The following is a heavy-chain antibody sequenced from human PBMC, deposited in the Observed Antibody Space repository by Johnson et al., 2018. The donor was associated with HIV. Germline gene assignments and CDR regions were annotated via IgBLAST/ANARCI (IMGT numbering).Heavy chain of an antibody. CDR3: ARVRGKIPRGAFDI. CDR1: GFTFSSYG. D-gene: IGHD3-10*01. Sequence: QAQLVESGGGVVQPGRSLRLSCAASGFTFSSYGMHWVRQAPGKGLEWVAVISYDGSNKYYVDSVKGRFTISRDNSKNTLYLQMNSLRSEDTAVYYCARVRGKIPRGAFDIWGQGTMVTVSS. CDR2: ISYDGSNK. J-gene: IGHJ3*02. V-gene: IGHV3-30*03.